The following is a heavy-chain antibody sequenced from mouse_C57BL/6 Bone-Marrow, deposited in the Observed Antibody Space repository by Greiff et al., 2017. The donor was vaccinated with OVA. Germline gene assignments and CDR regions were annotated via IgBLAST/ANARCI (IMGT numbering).Heavy chain of an antibody. Sequence: VQLQQSGPELVKPGASVKISCKASGYAFSSSWMNWVKQRPGKGLEWIGRIYPGDGDTNYNGKFKGKATLTADKSSSTAYMQLSSLTSEHSAVYFCARGNYYGSSDVFAYWGQGTLVTVSA. D-gene: IGHD1-1*01. CDR1: GYAFSSSW. J-gene: IGHJ3*01. V-gene: IGHV1-82*01. CDR2: IYPGDGDT. CDR3: ARGNYYGSSDVFAY.